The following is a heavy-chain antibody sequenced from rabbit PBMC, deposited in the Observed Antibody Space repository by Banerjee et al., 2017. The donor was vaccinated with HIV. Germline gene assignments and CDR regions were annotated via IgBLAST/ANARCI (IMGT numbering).Heavy chain of an antibody. D-gene: IGHD7-1*01. CDR3: ARDRIPGYTGYGDALL. CDR1: GFSFSSSYV. V-gene: IGHV1S40*01. J-gene: IGHJ4*01. CDR2: SYVDSGGNT. Sequence: QSLEESGGDLVKPGASLTLTCTASGFSFSSSYVMCWVRQAPGKGLEWIACSYVDSGGNTYYASWAKGRFTISKTSSTTVTLRVTSLTVADTATYFCARDRIPGYTGYGDALLWGPGTLVTVS.